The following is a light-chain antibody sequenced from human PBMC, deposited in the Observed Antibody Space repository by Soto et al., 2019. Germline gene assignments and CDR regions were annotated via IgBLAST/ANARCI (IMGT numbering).Light chain of an antibody. J-gene: IGKJ1*01. CDR2: KVS. V-gene: IGKV2-30*02. CDR1: QSLVHSDGNTY. CDR3: MQATHWPRT. Sequence: DVVLTQSPLSLPVTLGQPASISCRSSQSLVHSDGNTYLNWFHQRPGQSPRRLMYKVSNRDSGVPDRFSGSGSGTDITLEISRVEAEDVGFYYCMQATHWPRTFGQGTKVEFK.